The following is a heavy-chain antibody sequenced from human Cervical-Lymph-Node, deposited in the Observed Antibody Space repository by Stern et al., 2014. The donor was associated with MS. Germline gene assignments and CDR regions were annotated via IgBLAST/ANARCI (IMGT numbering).Heavy chain of an antibody. CDR2: ISSCGSYI. CDR3: ARGRGGNYRYYFDY. V-gene: IGHV3-21*01. CDR1: GFTFSSYS. D-gene: IGHD4-23*01. J-gene: IGHJ4*02. Sequence: EVQLVQSGGGLVKPGGSLRLSCAASGFTFSSYSMNWVRQAPGKGLGWVASISSCGSYIYYADSLKGRFTISRDNAKNSLYLQMNSLRAEDTAVYYCARGRGGNYRYYFDYWGQGTLVTVSS.